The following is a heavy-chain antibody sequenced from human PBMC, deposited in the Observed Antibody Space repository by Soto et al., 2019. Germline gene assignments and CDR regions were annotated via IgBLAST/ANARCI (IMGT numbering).Heavy chain of an antibody. J-gene: IGHJ4*02. Sequence: PGGSLRLSCAASGFAFSSYGMHWVRQAPGKGLEWVAVIWYDGSNKYYADSVKGRFTISRDNSKNTLYLQMNSLRAEDTAVYYCAREQLYYDILTVALALDYWGQGTLVTVS. CDR2: IWYDGSNK. D-gene: IGHD3-9*01. CDR1: GFAFSSYG. CDR3: AREQLYYDILTVALALDY. V-gene: IGHV3-33*01.